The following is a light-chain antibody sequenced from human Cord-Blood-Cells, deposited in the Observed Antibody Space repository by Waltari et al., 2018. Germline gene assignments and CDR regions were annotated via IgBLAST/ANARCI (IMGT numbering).Light chain of an antibody. J-gene: IGKJ5*01. CDR2: DAS. CDR1: QGISSA. CDR3: QQFNSYPIT. Sequence: AIQLAQSPSSLSASVGDRVTITCRASQGISSALAWYQQKPGKAPKLLIYDASSLESGVPSRFSGSGSGTDFTLTISSLQPEDFATYYCQQFNSYPITFGQGTRLEIK. V-gene: IGKV1-13*02.